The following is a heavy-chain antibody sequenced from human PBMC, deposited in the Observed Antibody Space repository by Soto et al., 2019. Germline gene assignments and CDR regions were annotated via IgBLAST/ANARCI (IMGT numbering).Heavy chain of an antibody. CDR1: GGSISNYY. V-gene: IGHV4-59*01. CDR3: ASNSSHWPFFDF. CDR2: IYYTGLS. J-gene: IGHJ4*02. D-gene: IGHD6-13*01. Sequence: SETLSLTCTVSGGSISNYYWTWIRQPPGKGLEWIGYIYYTGLSNSNPSLNSRVTMSVDTSKNQFSLKLSSMTAADTAVYYCASNSSHWPFFDFWGQGTLVNVSS.